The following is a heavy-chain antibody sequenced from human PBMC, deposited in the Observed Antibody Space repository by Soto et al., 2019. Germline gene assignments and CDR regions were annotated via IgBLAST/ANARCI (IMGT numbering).Heavy chain of an antibody. CDR3: AKSLFLSDSSLGPADDS. D-gene: IGHD6-6*01. Sequence: GGSLRLSCAASGFTFRNYALHWVRQAPGKGLEWVSGVSGSGGSTYYGDSVKGRFTISRDNSRNTLYLQMNSLRVDDTALYYCAKSLFLSDSSLGPADDSWGQGTLVTVSS. CDR2: VSGSGGST. CDR1: GFTFRNYA. J-gene: IGHJ4*02. V-gene: IGHV3-23*01.